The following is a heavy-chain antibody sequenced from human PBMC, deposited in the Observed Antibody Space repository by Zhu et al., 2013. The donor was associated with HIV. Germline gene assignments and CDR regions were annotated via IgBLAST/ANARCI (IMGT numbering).Heavy chain of an antibody. CDR2: IDPGDSET. J-gene: IGHJ4*02. CDR1: GYTFTSYW. D-gene: IGHD3-22*01. CDR3: ARRPSNYDTFFDY. Sequence: VQLVQSGAEVKKPGESLKISCKVSGYTFTSYWIGWVRQMPGKGLEWMGIIDPGDSETRYSPSFRGQVTISVDKSISTAYLQWSSLKASDSAMYYCARRPSNYDTFFDYWGQGTLVTVSS. V-gene: IGHV5-51*01.